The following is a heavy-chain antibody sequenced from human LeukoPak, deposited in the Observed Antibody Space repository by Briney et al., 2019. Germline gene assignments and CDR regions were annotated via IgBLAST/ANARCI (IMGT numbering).Heavy chain of an antibody. V-gene: IGHV4-39*01. CDR1: GGSISSSSYY. CDR2: IYYSGST. D-gene: IGHD3-10*01. CDR3: ARAYYYGSGSMEIDY. Sequence: SETLSLTCTVSGGSISSSSYYWGWIRQPPGKGLEWIGSIYYSGSTYYNPSLKSRVTISVDTSKNQFSLKLSSVTAADTAVYYCARAYYYGSGSMEIDYWGQGTLVTVSS. J-gene: IGHJ4*02.